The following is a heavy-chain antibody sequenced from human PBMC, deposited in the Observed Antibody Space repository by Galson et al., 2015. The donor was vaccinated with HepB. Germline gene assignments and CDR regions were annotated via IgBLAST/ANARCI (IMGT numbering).Heavy chain of an antibody. D-gene: IGHD3-22*01. CDR3: AKDQITMIPYALDV. CDR1: GFTFSSYA. CDR2: ISGSDST. Sequence: SLRLSCAASGFTFSSYAMTWVRQAPGKGLEWISAISGSDSTEYADSVKGRFTISRDNSQNKLYLQMNSLRAGDTTVYYCAKDQITMIPYALDVWGQGTTVSVSS. V-gene: IGHV3-23*01. J-gene: IGHJ6*02.